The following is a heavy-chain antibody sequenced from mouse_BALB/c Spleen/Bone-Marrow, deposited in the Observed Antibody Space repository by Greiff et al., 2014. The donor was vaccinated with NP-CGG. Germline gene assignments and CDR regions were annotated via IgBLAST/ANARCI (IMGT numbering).Heavy chain of an antibody. CDR1: GFNIKDTY. CDR2: IDPANGNT. CDR3: AQGYEWAMDY. D-gene: IGHD2-14*01. J-gene: IGHJ4*01. Sequence: EVQLQQSGAELVKPGASVKLSCTASGFNIKDTYIHWVKQRPEQGLEWIGRIDPANGNTKYDPKFQGKATITTDTSSNTAYLQLSSLTPEDTAVYYCAQGYEWAMDYWGQGTSVTVSS. V-gene: IGHV14-3*02.